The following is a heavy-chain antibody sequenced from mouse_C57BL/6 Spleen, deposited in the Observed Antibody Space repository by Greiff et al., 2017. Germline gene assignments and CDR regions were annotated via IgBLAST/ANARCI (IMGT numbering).Heavy chain of an antibody. CDR2: IDPEDGDT. J-gene: IGHJ4*01. D-gene: IGHD1-1*01. Sequence: EVQLQQSGAELVRPGASVKLSCTASGFNIKDYYMHWVKQRPEQGLEWIGRIDPEDGDTEYAPKFQGKATMTADTSSNTAYLQLSSLTSEDTAVYYCTTNYGSSSPPYYAMDYWGQGTSVTVSS. CDR1: GFNIKDYY. CDR3: TTNYGSSSPPYYAMDY. V-gene: IGHV14-1*01.